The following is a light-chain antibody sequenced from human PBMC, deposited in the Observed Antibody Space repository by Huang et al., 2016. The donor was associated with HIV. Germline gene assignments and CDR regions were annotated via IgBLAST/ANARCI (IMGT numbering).Light chain of an antibody. V-gene: IGKV3-15*01. Sequence: TMMTQSPATLSLSPGQGATLSCRASQRVSTNVAWYQQKPGQAPRLLIYDASTRATGISARFRGSGSGTEFTLTISSLQSEDFAVYFCHQYSDWPITFGPGTTVDLK. CDR3: HQYSDWPIT. CDR1: QRVSTN. J-gene: IGKJ3*01. CDR2: DAS.